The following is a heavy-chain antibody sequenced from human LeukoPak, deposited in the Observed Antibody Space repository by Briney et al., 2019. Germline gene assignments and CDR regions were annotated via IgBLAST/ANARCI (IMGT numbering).Heavy chain of an antibody. CDR2: ISSSGSTI. J-gene: IGHJ4*02. CDR1: GFTFSDYY. CDR3: AKWQNLYCSGGSCGLGFDY. Sequence: GGSLRLSFAASGFTFSDYYMSWIRQAPGKGLEWVSYISSSGSTIYYADSVKGRFTISRDNAKNSLYLQMNSLRAEDTAVYYCAKWQNLYCSGGSCGLGFDYWGQGTLVTVSS. D-gene: IGHD2-15*01. V-gene: IGHV3-11*04.